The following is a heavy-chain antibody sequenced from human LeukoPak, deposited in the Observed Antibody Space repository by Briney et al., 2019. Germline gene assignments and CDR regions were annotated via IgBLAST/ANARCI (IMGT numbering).Heavy chain of an antibody. J-gene: IGHJ4*02. Sequence: ETLSLTCAVYGGSFSGYYWSWVRQAPGKGLEWVSAISGSGGSTYYADSVKGRFTISRDNSKNTLYLQMNSLRAEDTAVYYCARGMVRGVITWGHFDYWGQGTLVTVSS. CDR1: GGSFSGYY. CDR3: ARGMVRGVITWGHFDY. V-gene: IGHV3-23*01. D-gene: IGHD3-10*01. CDR2: ISGSGGST.